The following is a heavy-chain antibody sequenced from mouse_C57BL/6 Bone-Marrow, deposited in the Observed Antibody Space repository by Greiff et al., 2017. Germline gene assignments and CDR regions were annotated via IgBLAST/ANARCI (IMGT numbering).Heavy chain of an antibody. Sequence: QVQLQQPGAELVMPGASVKLSCKASGYTFTSYWMHWVKQRPGQGLEWIGELDPSDSYTNYNQKFNGKSTLTVDKSSSTAYMQLSSLTSEDSAVYYCARSGDYGDYYAMDYWGQGTSVTVSS. CDR1: GYTFTSYW. CDR3: ARSGDYGDYYAMDY. D-gene: IGHD2-4*01. CDR2: LDPSDSYT. J-gene: IGHJ4*01. V-gene: IGHV1-69*01.